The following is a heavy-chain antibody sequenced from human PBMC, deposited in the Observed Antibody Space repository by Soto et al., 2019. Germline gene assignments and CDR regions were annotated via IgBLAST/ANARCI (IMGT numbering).Heavy chain of an antibody. D-gene: IGHD3-16*01. Sequence: QVQLVQSGVEVEKPGASVKVSCKASGYTFTTYGISWVRQAPGQGLEWMGWISAYSGDTNYAQKFQGRVTMTTDTSTSTAYMELRNLRSDDTAVYYCARDVPAMITGGPDYWGQGTLVTVSS. CDR3: ARDVPAMITGGPDY. CDR1: GYTFTTYG. J-gene: IGHJ4*02. V-gene: IGHV1-18*01. CDR2: ISAYSGDT.